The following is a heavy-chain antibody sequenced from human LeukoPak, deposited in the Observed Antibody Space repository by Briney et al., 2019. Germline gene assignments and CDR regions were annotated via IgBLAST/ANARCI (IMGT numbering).Heavy chain of an antibody. CDR1: GFTFSSYA. Sequence: GGSLRLSCAASGFTFSSYAMNWVRQAPGKGLEWVSVISSSGGTTYYSDSVKGRFIISRDNSKNTLYLQMNSLRAEDTAVDYCAKAGIAVPATPEYCGQGPQVTVSS. V-gene: IGHV3-23*01. D-gene: IGHD6-19*01. J-gene: IGHJ4*02. CDR3: AKAGIAVPATPEY. CDR2: ISSSGGTT.